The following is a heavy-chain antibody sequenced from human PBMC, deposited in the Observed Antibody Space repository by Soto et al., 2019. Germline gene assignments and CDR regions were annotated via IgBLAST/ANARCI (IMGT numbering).Heavy chain of an antibody. V-gene: IGHV1-69*12. CDR2: IIPIFGTA. CDR3: AGRKQLVMNWFDP. CDR1: GGTFSSYA. J-gene: IGHJ5*02. D-gene: IGHD3-16*01. Sequence: QVQLVQSGAEVKKPGSSVKVSCKASGGTFSSYAISWVRQAPGQGLEWMGGIIPIFGTANYAQKFQGRVTITADESTSTAYMALSILRSEDTAVYYCAGRKQLVMNWFDPWGQGTLVTVSS.